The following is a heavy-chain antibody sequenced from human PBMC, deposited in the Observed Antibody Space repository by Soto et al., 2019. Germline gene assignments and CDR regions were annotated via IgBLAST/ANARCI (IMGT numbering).Heavy chain of an antibody. CDR1: GFSLSTSGVG. J-gene: IGHJ4*03. CDR2: IYWDDDK. D-gene: IGHD3-16*01. V-gene: IGHV2-5*02. CDR3: AHRPTENTLDY. Sequence: QITLKESGPPLVKPTQPLTLTCTFSGFSLSTSGVGVGWIRQPPGKALEWLALIYWDDDKRYSPSLKSRLTITKDPSKNLVVITTTNMDPVNTATYYAAHRPTENTLDYWGQGTMVTVSS.